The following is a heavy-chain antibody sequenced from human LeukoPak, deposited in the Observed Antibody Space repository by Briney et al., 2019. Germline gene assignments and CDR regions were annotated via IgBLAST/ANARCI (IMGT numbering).Heavy chain of an antibody. CDR2: INPSGGST. CDR3: ARALRLGYCSGGSCPQMGY. J-gene: IGHJ4*02. D-gene: IGHD2-15*01. V-gene: IGHV1-46*01. Sequence: ASVKVSCKASGYTFTSYYMHWVRQAPGRGLEWMGIINPSGGSTSHAQKFQGRVTMTRDTSTSTVYMELSSLRSEDTAVYYCARALRLGYCSGGSCPQMGYWGQGTLVTVSS. CDR1: GYTFTSYY.